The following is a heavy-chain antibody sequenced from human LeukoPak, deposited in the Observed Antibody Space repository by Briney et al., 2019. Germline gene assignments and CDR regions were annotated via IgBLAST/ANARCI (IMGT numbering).Heavy chain of an antibody. J-gene: IGHJ6*03. CDR2: IYGGGST. CDR1: GFTVSSNY. Sequence: PGGSLRLSCAASGFTVSSNYMSWVRQAPGKGLEWVSVIYGGGSTYYEESVKGRFTISRDNTKNTLYLQMNSRRAEDTAVYYCARDLPQKSGYSGGYYYYYMDVWGKGTTVTVSS. D-gene: IGHD5-12*01. CDR3: ARDLPQKSGYSGGYYYYYMDV. V-gene: IGHV3-66*02.